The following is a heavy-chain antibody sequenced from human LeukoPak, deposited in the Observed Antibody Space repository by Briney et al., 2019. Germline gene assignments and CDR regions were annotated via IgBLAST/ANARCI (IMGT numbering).Heavy chain of an antibody. J-gene: IGHJ4*02. CDR3: ARDTDYGGNSDFDY. V-gene: IGHV1-2*02. D-gene: IGHD4-23*01. CDR1: GYTFTGYY. CDR2: INPNSGGT. Sequence: ASVKVSCKASGYTFTGYYMHWVRQAPGQGLEWMGWINPNSGGTNYAQKFQGRVTMTGDTSISTAYMELSRLRSDDTAVYYCARDTDYGGNSDFDYWGQGTLVTVSS.